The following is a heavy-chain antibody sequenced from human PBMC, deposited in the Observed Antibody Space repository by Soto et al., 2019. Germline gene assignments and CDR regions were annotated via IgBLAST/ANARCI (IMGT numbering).Heavy chain of an antibody. CDR3: AREVSSSGWPHYFDY. CDR2: ISPYIGNA. CDR1: GYTFTSYG. Sequence: ASVKVSCKASGYTFTSYGISWVRQAPGQGLEWMGGISPYIGNANYAQKFQGRVTITTDESTSTAYMELSSLRSEDTAVYYCAREVSSSGWPHYFDYWGQGTLVTVSS. J-gene: IGHJ4*02. D-gene: IGHD6-19*01. V-gene: IGHV1-18*01.